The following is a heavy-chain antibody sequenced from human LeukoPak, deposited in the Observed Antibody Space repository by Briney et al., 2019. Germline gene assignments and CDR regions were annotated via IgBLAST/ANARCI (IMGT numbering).Heavy chain of an antibody. Sequence: PGGALRLSCAASGFTFSSYSMNWVRQAPGKGLDGVSSISSSSSYIYYADSVKGRFTISRDNAKNSLYLQMNSLRAEDTAVYYCARDYYDSSGLFDYWGQGTLVTVSS. D-gene: IGHD3-22*01. V-gene: IGHV3-21*01. J-gene: IGHJ4*02. CDR3: ARDYYDSSGLFDY. CDR2: ISSSSSYI. CDR1: GFTFSSYS.